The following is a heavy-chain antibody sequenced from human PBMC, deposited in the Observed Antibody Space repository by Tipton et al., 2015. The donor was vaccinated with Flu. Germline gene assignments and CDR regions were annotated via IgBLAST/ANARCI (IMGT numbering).Heavy chain of an antibody. V-gene: IGHV4-39*07. CDR3: ARRDYSNYVSDPKNWFDP. D-gene: IGHD4-11*01. CDR2: IYYSGSP. CDR1: GGSISSSSYY. J-gene: IGHJ5*02. Sequence: TLSLTCTVPGGSISSSSYYWGWIRQPPGKGLEWIGSIYYSGSPHYNPSLKSRVTISVDTSKNQFSLRVSSVTAADTAVYYCARRDYSNYVSDPKNWFDPWGQGTLVTVSS.